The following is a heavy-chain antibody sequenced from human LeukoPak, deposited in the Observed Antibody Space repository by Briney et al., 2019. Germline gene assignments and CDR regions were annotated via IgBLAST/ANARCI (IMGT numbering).Heavy chain of an antibody. CDR3: ARLTKNDSGSFRFGKKKRGYMDV. V-gene: IGHV4-34*01. D-gene: IGHD3-10*01. J-gene: IGHJ6*03. CDR2: INHSGST. Sequence: ESSETLSLTCAVYGGSFSGYYWSWIRQPPGKGLEWIGEINHSGSTNYNPSLKSRVTVSVDTSKNQFSLKLSSGTAADTAVYYCARLTKNDSGSFRFGKKKRGYMDVWGKGTTVTISS. CDR1: GGSFSGYY.